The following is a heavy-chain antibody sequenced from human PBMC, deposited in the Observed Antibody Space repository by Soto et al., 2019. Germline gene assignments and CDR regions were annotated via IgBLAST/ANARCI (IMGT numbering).Heavy chain of an antibody. D-gene: IGHD6-19*01. CDR3: ARDIIAVAGPIYYYYGMDV. CDR1: GDSVSSNSAA. CDR2: TYYRSKWYN. J-gene: IGHJ6*02. V-gene: IGHV6-1*01. Sequence: SQTLSLTCAISGDSVSSNSAAWNWIRQSPSRGLEWLGRTYYRSKWYNDYAVSVKSRITINPDTSKNQFSLQLNSVTPEDTAVYYCARDIIAVAGPIYYYYGMDVWGQGTTVTVSS.